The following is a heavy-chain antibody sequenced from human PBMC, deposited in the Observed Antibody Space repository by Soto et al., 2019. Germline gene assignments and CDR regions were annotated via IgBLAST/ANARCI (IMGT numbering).Heavy chain of an antibody. J-gene: IGHJ4*02. CDR2: VSYDSNYI. CDR1: GFTFNSFS. Sequence: GGSLRLSCEASGFTFNSFSMNWVRQAPGKGLEWVALVSYDSNYIYYADSVKGRFSISRDNAKNSVYLLMNSLRVEDTAVYYCARERGWQLYFDYWGQGALVTVSS. V-gene: IGHV3-21*01. D-gene: IGHD6-13*01. CDR3: ARERGWQLYFDY.